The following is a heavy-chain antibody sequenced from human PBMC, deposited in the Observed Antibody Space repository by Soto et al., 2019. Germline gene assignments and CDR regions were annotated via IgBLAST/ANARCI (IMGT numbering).Heavy chain of an antibody. CDR2: ISSSSSYI. CDR3: ARDFTPVVVAATGQDYYYYMDV. J-gene: IGHJ6*03. V-gene: IGHV3-21*01. D-gene: IGHD2-15*01. CDR1: GFTFSSYS. Sequence: GSLRLSCAASGFTFSSYSMNWVRQAPGKGLEWVSSISSSSSYIYYADSVKGRFTISRDNAKNSLYLQMNSLRAEDTAVYYCARDFTPVVVAATGQDYYYYMDVWGKGTTVTVSS.